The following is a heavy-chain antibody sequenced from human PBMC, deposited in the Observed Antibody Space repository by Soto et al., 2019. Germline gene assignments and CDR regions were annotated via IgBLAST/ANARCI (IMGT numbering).Heavy chain of an antibody. J-gene: IGHJ4*02. D-gene: IGHD6-19*01. V-gene: IGHV3-30*18. CDR1: GFTLSCCG. CDR3: AKEQSSGYYRVVDY. Sequence: QVQVVESGGGVVQPGRSLRLSCAASGFTLSCCGMHWVRQAPGKGLEWVGVITYDGGDKHYADSVKGRFTISRDSSENTVYLQMNSLRVEDSAIYYCAKEQSSGYYRVVDYCGQGTLVTVSS. CDR2: ITYDGGDK.